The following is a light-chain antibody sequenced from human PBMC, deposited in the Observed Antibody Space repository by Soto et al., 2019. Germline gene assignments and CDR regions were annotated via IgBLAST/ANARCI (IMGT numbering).Light chain of an antibody. V-gene: IGKV3-20*01. CDR2: GAS. CDR1: QSINGNY. Sequence: EIVLTQSPGTLSLSPGDRATLSCRASQSINGNYLHWYQQKPDQAPRLLIYGASARATGIPDRFSGSGSGTEFTLTISSLQPGDFATYYCQHYNTYPWTFGHGTKVDIK. J-gene: IGKJ1*01. CDR3: QHYNTYPWT.